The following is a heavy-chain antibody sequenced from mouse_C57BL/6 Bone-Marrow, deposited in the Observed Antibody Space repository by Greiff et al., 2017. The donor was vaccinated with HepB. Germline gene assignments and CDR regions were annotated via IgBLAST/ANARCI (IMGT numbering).Heavy chain of an antibody. D-gene: IGHD2-3*01. J-gene: IGHJ3*01. V-gene: IGHV1-81*01. CDR1: GYTFTSYG. CDR3: ARFVYARAWFAY. Sequence: VQLQESGAELARPGASVKLSCKASGYTFTSYGISWVKQRTGQGLEWIGEIYPRSGNTYYNEKFKGKATLTADKSSSTAYMELRSLTSQDSAVYFCARFVYARAWFAYWGQGTLVTVSA. CDR2: IYPRSGNT.